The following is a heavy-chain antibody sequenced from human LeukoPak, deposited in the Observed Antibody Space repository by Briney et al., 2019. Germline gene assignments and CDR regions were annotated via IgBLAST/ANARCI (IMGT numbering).Heavy chain of an antibody. CDR2: IGTGGDT. Sequence: PGGSLRLSCVASGFTFNIYPMTWVRQSPEKGLEWVSTIGTGGDTYYADSVKGRFIISRDDSKNTLYLQMHSLGAEDTAVYYCAKSRVVDRRGYFDYWGQGTLVTVSS. CDR1: GFTFNIYP. J-gene: IGHJ4*02. V-gene: IGHV3-23*01. CDR3: AKSRVVDRRGYFDY. D-gene: IGHD2-15*01.